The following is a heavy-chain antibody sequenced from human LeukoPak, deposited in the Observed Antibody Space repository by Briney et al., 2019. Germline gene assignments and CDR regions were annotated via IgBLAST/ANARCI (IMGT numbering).Heavy chain of an antibody. D-gene: IGHD1-26*01. V-gene: IGHV3-33*01. CDR3: ARELESGSYPLDY. CDR1: GFTFSSYG. J-gene: IGHJ4*02. Sequence: GGSLRLSCAASGFTFSSYGMHWVRQAPGKGLEWVAVIWYDGSNKYYADSVKGRFTISRDNSKNTLYLQMNSLRAEDTAVYYCARELESGSYPLDYWGQGTLVTVSS. CDR2: IWYDGSNK.